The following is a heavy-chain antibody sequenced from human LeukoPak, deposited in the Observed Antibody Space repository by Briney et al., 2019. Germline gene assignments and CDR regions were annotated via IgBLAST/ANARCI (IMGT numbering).Heavy chain of an antibody. CDR3: ARDYGGNHFDY. CDR1: GYTFTDFN. CDR2: IIPNSGGT. Sequence: ASAKVSCKASGYTFTDFNMHWVRQAPGQGLEWMGWIIPNSGGTKYAQKFQGRVTMTRDTSISTVYMELSRLTSDDTAVYHCARDYGGNHFDYWAQGTLVTVSS. V-gene: IGHV1-2*02. J-gene: IGHJ4*02. D-gene: IGHD4-23*01.